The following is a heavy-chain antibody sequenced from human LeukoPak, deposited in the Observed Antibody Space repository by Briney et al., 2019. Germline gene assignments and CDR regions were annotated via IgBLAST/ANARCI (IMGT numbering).Heavy chain of an antibody. CDR2: ISGRDGRT. CDR3: AKDRDVYFDY. CDR1: GFTFSSYA. D-gene: IGHD3-10*01. V-gene: IGHV3-23*01. J-gene: IGHJ4*02. Sequence: GGSLRLSCAASGFTFSSYAMSWVRQAPGRGLEWVSAISGRDGRTYYTDSVKGRFTISRDNSKNTLYLQMNSLRAEDTAVYYCAKDRDVYFDYWGQGTLVTVSS.